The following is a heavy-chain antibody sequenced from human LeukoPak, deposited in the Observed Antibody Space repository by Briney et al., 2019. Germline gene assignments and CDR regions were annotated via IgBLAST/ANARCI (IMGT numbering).Heavy chain of an antibody. V-gene: IGHV3-9*01. Sequence: GGSLRLSCAASGFTFDDYAMHWVRQAPGKGLEWVSGISWNSGSIGYADSVKGRFTISRDNAKNSLYLQMNSLRAEDTAVYYCARATSSRIYYFDYWGQGTLVTVSS. CDR3: ARATSSRIYYFDY. D-gene: IGHD2-2*01. CDR2: ISWNSGSI. CDR1: GFTFDDYA. J-gene: IGHJ4*02.